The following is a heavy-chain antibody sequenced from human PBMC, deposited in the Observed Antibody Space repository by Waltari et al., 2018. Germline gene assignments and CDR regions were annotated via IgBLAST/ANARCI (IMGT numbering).Heavy chain of an antibody. CDR3: ATEGGYFDWLSSRSAFDI. D-gene: IGHD3-9*01. CDR2: FDPEDGET. V-gene: IGHV1-24*01. Sequence: QVQLVQSGAEVKKPGASVKVSCKVSGYTLTELSMHWVRQAPGKGLEWMGGFDPEDGETIYAQKFQGRVTMTEDTSTDTAYMELSSLRSEDTAVYYCATEGGYFDWLSSRSAFDIWGQGTMVTVSS. CDR1: GYTLTELS. J-gene: IGHJ3*02.